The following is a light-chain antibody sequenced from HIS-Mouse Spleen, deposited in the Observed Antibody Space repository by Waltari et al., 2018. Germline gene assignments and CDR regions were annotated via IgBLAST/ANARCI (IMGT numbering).Light chain of an antibody. CDR1: QGISSY. Sequence: DIQLTQSPSFLSASVGDRVTITGRASQGISSYLAWYQQKPGKAPKLLIYAASTLQSGVPSRFSGSGSVTEITLTISSLQPEEFATYYCQQLNSYPPTFGQGTKVEIK. V-gene: IGKV1-9*01. J-gene: IGKJ1*01. CDR3: QQLNSYPPT. CDR2: AAS.